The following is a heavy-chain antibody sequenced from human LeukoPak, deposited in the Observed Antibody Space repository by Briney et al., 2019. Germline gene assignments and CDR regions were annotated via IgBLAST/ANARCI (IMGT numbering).Heavy chain of an antibody. J-gene: IGHJ5*02. CDR2: ISAYNGNT. D-gene: IGHD3-10*01. V-gene: IGHV1-18*01. CDR1: GYTFTSYG. CDR3: ARDRRYGSGSYPWFDP. Sequence: ASVKVSCKASGYTFTSYGISWVRQTPGQGLEWMGWISAYNGNTNHAQKLQGRVTMTTDTSTSTAYMELSSLRSEDTAVYYCARDRRYGSGSYPWFDPWGQGTLVTVSS.